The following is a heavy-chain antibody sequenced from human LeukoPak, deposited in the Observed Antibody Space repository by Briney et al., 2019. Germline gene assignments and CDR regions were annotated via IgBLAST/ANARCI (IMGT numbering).Heavy chain of an antibody. CDR3: ARVSWFPGTSYYFMDV. D-gene: IGHD1-1*01. Sequence: SETLSLTCIVSGGSISSYYWSWIRQPPGKGLEWIGYIHYSGTTNYNPSLKSRVTISVDTSKNQFSLKLNSVTAADTAVYYCARVSWFPGTSYYFMDVWGKGTTVTVSS. J-gene: IGHJ6*03. CDR1: GGSISSYY. V-gene: IGHV4-59*01. CDR2: IHYSGTT.